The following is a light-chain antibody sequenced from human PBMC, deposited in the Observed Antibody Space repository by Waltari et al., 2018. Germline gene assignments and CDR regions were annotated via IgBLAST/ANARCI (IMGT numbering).Light chain of an antibody. CDR2: NTN. CDR1: TSHIGSNA. V-gene: IGLV1-44*01. CDR3: AAWDDNLNGPV. Sequence: QSVLTQPPSASGTPGQRVSISCSGSTSHIGSNAVSWYQHPPGAAPRLLIYNTNQRPSGGPGRFSGSKSGTSASLAISGLQSEDECDYYCAAWDDNLNGPVFGGGTKLTVL. J-gene: IGLJ2*01.